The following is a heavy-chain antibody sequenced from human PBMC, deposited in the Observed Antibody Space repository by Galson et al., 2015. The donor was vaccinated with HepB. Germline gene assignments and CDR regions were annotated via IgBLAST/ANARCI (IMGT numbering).Heavy chain of an antibody. D-gene: IGHD6-6*01. Sequence: SLRLSCAASGFTFSRYAIHWVRQAPGKGLEWVAIISYDGSNKNYGDSVKGRFTISRDNSRNTLYVQMNSLRAEDTAVYYCAKAGVAYSSSSAGFDYWGQGALVTVSS. CDR3: AKAGVAYSSSSAGFDY. V-gene: IGHV3-30*18. J-gene: IGHJ4*02. CDR1: GFTFSRYA. CDR2: ISYDGSNK.